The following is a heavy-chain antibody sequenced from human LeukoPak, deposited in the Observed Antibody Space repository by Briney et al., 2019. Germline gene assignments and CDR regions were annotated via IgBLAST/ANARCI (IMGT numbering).Heavy chain of an antibody. CDR2: IYYSGST. V-gene: IGHV4-30-4*08. Sequence: SETLSLTCTVSGGSISSGDYYWSWIRQPPGKGLEWIGYIYYSGSTYYNPSLKSRVTISVDTSKNQFSLKLSSVTAADTAVYYCASEASQYYYDSSGYYWGQGTLVTVSS. J-gene: IGHJ4*02. CDR3: ASEASQYYYDSSGYY. CDR1: GGSISSGDYY. D-gene: IGHD3-22*01.